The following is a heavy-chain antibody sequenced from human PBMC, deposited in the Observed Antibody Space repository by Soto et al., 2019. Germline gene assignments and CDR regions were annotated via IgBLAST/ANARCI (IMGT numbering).Heavy chain of an antibody. CDR2: ISAYNGNT. V-gene: IGHV1-18*01. CDR1: GYTFTSYG. Sequence: GASVKVSCKASGYTFTSYGISWVRQAPGQGLEWMGWISAYNGNTNYAQKLQGRVTMTTDTSTSTAYMELRSLRSDDTAVYYCARDSSSSLFVDYYGMDVWGQGTTVTVS. D-gene: IGHD6-6*01. CDR3: ARDSSSSLFVDYYGMDV. J-gene: IGHJ6*02.